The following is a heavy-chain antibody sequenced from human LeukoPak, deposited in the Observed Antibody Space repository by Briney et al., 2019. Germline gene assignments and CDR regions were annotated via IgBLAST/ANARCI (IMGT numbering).Heavy chain of an antibody. D-gene: IGHD4-17*01. CDR3: ARANYGYGDLFSLYFGYYMDV. V-gene: IGHV3-7*01. Sequence: PGGSLRLSCAPSGFTFSKYWMSWVRQAPGKGLEGVAQIKQDGSEKSYVDSVKGRFTISRDNAKNTMYLQMNSRRAEDTAVYYCARANYGYGDLFSLYFGYYMDVWGKGATVTDSS. CDR1: GFTFSKYW. J-gene: IGHJ6*03. CDR2: IKQDGSEK.